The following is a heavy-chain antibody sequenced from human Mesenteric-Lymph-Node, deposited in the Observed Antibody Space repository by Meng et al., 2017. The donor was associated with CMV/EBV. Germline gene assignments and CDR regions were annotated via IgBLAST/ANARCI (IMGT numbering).Heavy chain of an antibody. J-gene: IGHJ4*02. Sequence: ASVKVSCKPSGYTFTDYYLHWVRQAPGQGLEWMGWINPNSGGTNYAQKFQGRVTMTRDTSISTAYMELSRLRSDDTAVYYCARWVDTAMGTDFDYWGQGTLVTVSS. CDR2: INPNSGGT. CDR1: GYTFTDYY. D-gene: IGHD5-18*01. CDR3: ARWVDTAMGTDFDY. V-gene: IGHV1-2*02.